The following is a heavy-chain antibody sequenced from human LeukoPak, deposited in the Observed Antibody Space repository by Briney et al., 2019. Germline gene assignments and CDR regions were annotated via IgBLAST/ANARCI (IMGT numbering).Heavy chain of an antibody. CDR2: ISSSSSYI. Sequence: GGSLRLSCAASGFTFSSYSMNWVRQALGKGLEWVSSISSSSSYIYYADSVKGRFTISRDNAKNSLYLQMNSLRAEDTAVYYCARGPRGISSTDDYWGQGTLVTVSS. CDR3: ARGPRGISSTDDY. V-gene: IGHV3-21*01. D-gene: IGHD6-13*01. CDR1: GFTFSSYS. J-gene: IGHJ4*02.